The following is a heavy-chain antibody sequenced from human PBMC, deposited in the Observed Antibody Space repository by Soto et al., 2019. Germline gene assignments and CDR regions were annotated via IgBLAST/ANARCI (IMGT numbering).Heavy chain of an antibody. CDR1: GGSISSGDYY. V-gene: IGHV4-61*08. Sequence: TLSLTCTVSGGSISSGDYYWSWIRQPPGKGLEWIGYIYYSGSTNYNPSLKSRVTISVDTSKNQFSLKLSSVTAADTAVYYCARVFGSSYYYYGMDVWGQGTTVTVSS. CDR2: IYYSGST. D-gene: IGHD1-26*01. CDR3: ARVFGSSYYYYGMDV. J-gene: IGHJ6*02.